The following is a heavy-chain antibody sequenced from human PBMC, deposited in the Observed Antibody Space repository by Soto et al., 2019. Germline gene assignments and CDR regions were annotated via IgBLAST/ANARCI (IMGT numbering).Heavy chain of an antibody. V-gene: IGHV4-34*01. J-gene: IGHJ4*02. CDR1: GGSFSGYY. CDR2: INHSGST. CDR3: ARDTTSGSYWDY. D-gene: IGHD1-26*01. Sequence: SETLSLTCAVYGGSFSGYYWSWIRQPPGKGLEWIGEINHSGSTNYNPSLKSRVTMSVDTSRNQFSLRVNSVTAADTAVYYCARDTTSGSYWDYWGQGTLVTVSS.